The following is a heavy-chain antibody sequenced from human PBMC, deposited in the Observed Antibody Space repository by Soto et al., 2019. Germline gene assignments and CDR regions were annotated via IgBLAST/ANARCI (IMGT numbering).Heavy chain of an antibody. CDR2: MNPNSGNT. V-gene: IGHV1-8*01. Sequence: ASVKVSCKASGYTFTSYDINWVRQATGQGLEWMGWMNPNSGNTGYAQKFQGRVTMTRNTSISTAYMELSSLRSEDTAVYYCAREFPAGDIVVVPAAPTVYPNWFDPWGQGTLVTVSS. CDR1: GYTFTSYD. J-gene: IGHJ5*02. D-gene: IGHD2-2*01. CDR3: AREFPAGDIVVVPAAPTVYPNWFDP.